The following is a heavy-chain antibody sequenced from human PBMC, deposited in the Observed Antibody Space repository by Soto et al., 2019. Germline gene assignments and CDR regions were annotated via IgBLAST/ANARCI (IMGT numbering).Heavy chain of an antibody. Sequence: VEALKISCKASGYSFTEYWIVWARQAPGKGVEWLGTIYVGDSDTRYSWPSEGQVSMSVDTSNSTAYLHWSSLNASDPALYYCARKHTLDSSAWYNWGQGTLVTVPS. J-gene: IGHJ4*02. CDR3: ARKHTLDSSAWYN. CDR1: GYSFTEYW. CDR2: IYVGDSDT. D-gene: IGHD6-19*01. V-gene: IGHV5-51*01.